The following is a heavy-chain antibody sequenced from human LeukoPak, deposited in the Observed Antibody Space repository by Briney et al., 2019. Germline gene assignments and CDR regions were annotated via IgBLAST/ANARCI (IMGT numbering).Heavy chain of an antibody. Sequence: SETLSLTCTVSGGSISSYYWSWIRQPAGKGLEWIGRIYTSGSTNYNPSLKSRVTMSVDTSKNQFSLKLSSVTAADTAVYYCARDGLGYYDSSDYSDYWGQGTLVTVSS. V-gene: IGHV4-4*07. J-gene: IGHJ4*02. CDR3: ARDGLGYYDSSDYSDY. CDR2: IYTSGST. CDR1: GGSISSYY. D-gene: IGHD3-22*01.